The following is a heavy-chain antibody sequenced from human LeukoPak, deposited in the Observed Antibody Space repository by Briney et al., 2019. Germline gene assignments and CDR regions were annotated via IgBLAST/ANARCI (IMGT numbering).Heavy chain of an antibody. D-gene: IGHD6-13*01. J-gene: IGHJ4*02. V-gene: IGHV3-23*01. CDR3: AKDKGVSLRSLPPPFDY. CDR2: ISGSGGST. CDR1: GFTFSSYA. Sequence: PGGSLRLSCAASGFTFSSYAMSWVRQAPGKGLEWVSAISGSGGSTYYADSVKGRFTISRDNSKNTLYLQMNSLRAEDTAVYYCAKDKGVSLRSLPPPFDYWGQGTLVTVSS.